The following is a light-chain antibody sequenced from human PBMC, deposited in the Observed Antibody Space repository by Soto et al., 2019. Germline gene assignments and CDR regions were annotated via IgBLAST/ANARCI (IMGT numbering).Light chain of an antibody. CDR1: QSVSSSY. Sequence: ERPTLSCRASQSVSSSYLAWYQQKPGQATRLFIYGASSRATGSADRFSGSGSGADYTLTIIIFLHEEDAVHYCNPDAAFLPYPFGDGGMVAI. CDR3: NPDAAFLPYP. J-gene: IGKJ4*01. V-gene: IGKV3-20*01. CDR2: GAS.